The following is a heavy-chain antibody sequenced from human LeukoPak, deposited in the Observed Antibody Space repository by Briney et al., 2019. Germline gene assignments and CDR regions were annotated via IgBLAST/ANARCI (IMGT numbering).Heavy chain of an antibody. CDR1: GYSFTSYW. CDR3: ARHETSSGWYSNFDY. CDR2: IYPGDSDT. V-gene: IGHV5-51*01. Sequence: GESLKISCKGSGYSFTSYWIGWVRKMPGKGLGWMGIIYPGDSDTRYSPSFQGQVTISADKSISTAYLQWSSLKASDTAMYYCARHETSSGWYSNFDYWGQGTLVTVSS. D-gene: IGHD6-19*01. J-gene: IGHJ4*02.